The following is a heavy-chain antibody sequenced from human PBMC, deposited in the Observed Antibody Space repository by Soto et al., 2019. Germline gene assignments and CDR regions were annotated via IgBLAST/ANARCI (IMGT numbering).Heavy chain of an antibody. Sequence: QVQLVQSGTEVRKPGASVKVSCKASGYTFTSYGISWVRQAPGQGRAWMGWISTYNGNTKYAQKLQGRVTMTTDTSTSTAYMELRSLRSDDTAVYYCARDWVEMSTILSPLDYWGQGTLVTVSS. D-gene: IGHD3-3*01. V-gene: IGHV1-18*01. CDR3: ARDWVEMSTILSPLDY. J-gene: IGHJ4*02. CDR1: GYTFTSYG. CDR2: ISTYNGNT.